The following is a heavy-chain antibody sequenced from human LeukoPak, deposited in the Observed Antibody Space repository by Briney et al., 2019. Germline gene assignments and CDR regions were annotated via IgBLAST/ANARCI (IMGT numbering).Heavy chain of an antibody. Sequence: PSETLSLTCSVSGGSISGHYWSWIRQPPGKGLEWIGYIYYSGSTNYKPSLKSRVTISVDTSKNQFSLKLTSVTAADTAVYYCARLEMAPKIGGDYFHYWGQGTLVTVSS. CDR3: ARLEMAPKIGGDYFHY. CDR1: GGSISGHY. J-gene: IGHJ4*02. D-gene: IGHD5-24*01. V-gene: IGHV4-59*11. CDR2: IYYSGST.